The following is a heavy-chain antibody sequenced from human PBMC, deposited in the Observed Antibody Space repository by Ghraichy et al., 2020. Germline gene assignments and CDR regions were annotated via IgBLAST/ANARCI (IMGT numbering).Heavy chain of an antibody. J-gene: IGHJ4*02. CDR3: ARLGDYYDSSGYYYSDY. CDR1: GYTFTSYG. CDR2: ISAYNGNT. V-gene: IGHV1-18*01. D-gene: IGHD3-22*01. Sequence: ASVKVSCKASGYTFTSYGISWVRQAPGQGLEWMGWISAYNGNTNYAQKLQGRVTMTTDTSTSTAYMELRSLRSDDTAVYYCARLGDYYDSSGYYYSDYWGQGTLVTVSS.